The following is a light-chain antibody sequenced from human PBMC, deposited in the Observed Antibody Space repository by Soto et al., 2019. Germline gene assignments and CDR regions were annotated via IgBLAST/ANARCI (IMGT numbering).Light chain of an antibody. J-gene: IGKJ1*01. CDR2: GAS. Sequence: DIVMTQSPATLSVSPGDRATLSCRASQSVSRTLAWYQHNPGQAPRLLIYGASTRATGIPARFSGSGSGTEFTLTISSLQSEEFAVYYCQQYNNWTPWTFGQGTKVEIK. CDR1: QSVSRT. V-gene: IGKV3-15*01. CDR3: QQYNNWTPWT.